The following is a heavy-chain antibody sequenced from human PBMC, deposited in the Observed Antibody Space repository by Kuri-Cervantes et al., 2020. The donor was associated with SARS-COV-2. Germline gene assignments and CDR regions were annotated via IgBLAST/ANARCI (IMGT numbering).Heavy chain of an antibody. Sequence: ASVKVSCKASGYTFTGYYMHWVRQAPGQGLEWMGWINPNSGGTNYAQKFQGRVTMTRDASISTAYMELSRLRSDDTAVYYCARKGAAAGTSYYMDVWGKGTTVTVSS. CDR1: GYTFTGYY. J-gene: IGHJ6*03. CDR2: INPNSGGT. CDR3: ARKGAAAGTSYYMDV. V-gene: IGHV1-2*02. D-gene: IGHD6-13*01.